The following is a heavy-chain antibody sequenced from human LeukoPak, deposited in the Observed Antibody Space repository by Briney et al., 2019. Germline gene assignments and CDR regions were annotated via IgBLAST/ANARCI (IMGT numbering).Heavy chain of an antibody. Sequence: SGTLSLTCTVSGGFISSHYWSWIRQPPGKGLEWMGYIYYSGSTNYTPSLKSRVTISVDTSKNQFSLKLSSVTAADTAVYYCARMWCGGDCSPYNWFDPWGQGTLVTASS. D-gene: IGHD2-21*02. V-gene: IGHV4-59*11. CDR3: ARMWCGGDCSPYNWFDP. CDR1: GGFISSHY. CDR2: IYYSGST. J-gene: IGHJ5*02.